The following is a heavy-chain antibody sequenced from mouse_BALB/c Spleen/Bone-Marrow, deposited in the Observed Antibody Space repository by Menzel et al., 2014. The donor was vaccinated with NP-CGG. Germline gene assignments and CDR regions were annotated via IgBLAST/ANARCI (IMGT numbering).Heavy chain of an antibody. D-gene: IGHD2-3*01. CDR2: INPNNGGT. J-gene: IGHJ3*01. CDR3: ARAGYYTLFAY. V-gene: IGHV1-18*01. Sequence: EVQLQESGPELVKPGASVKITCKASGYTFTDYNMDWVKQSHGKSLEWIGNINPNNGGTIYNQKFKGKATLTVDKSSTTAYMELRSLTSEDTAVYYCARAGYYTLFAYWGQGTLVTVSA. CDR1: GYTFTDYN.